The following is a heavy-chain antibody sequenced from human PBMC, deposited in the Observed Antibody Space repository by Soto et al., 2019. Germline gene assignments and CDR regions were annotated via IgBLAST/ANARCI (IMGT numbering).Heavy chain of an antibody. Sequence: QVQLVESGGGVVQPGRSLRLSCAASGFTFSSYGMHWVRQAPGKGLEWVAVISYDGSNKYYADSVKGRLTISRDNSKNTLYLQMNSLRAEDTAVYYCAKPMAAAGTGFDYWGQGTLVTVSS. J-gene: IGHJ4*02. D-gene: IGHD6-13*01. CDR2: ISYDGSNK. CDR1: GFTFSSYG. V-gene: IGHV3-30*18. CDR3: AKPMAAAGTGFDY.